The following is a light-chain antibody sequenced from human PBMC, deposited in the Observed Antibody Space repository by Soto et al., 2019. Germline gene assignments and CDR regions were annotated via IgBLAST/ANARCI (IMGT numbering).Light chain of an antibody. CDR1: KLGDKY. Sequence: SYELTQPPSVSVSPGQTASITCSGDKLGDKYACWYQQKPGQSPVLVIYQDSKRPSGIPERFSGSNSGNTATLPISGTQAMDEADYYCQAWDSSPHWVFGGGTKLTVL. V-gene: IGLV3-1*01. CDR2: QDS. J-gene: IGLJ3*02. CDR3: QAWDSSPHWV.